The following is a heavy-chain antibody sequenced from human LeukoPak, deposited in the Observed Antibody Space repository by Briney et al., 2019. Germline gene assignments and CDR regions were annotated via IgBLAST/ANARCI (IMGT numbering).Heavy chain of an antibody. V-gene: IGHV3-72*01. CDR1: GFKFSDHY. D-gene: IGHD1/OR15-1a*01. Sequence: GGSQRLSCAASGFKFSDHYIDWVRQAPGKXXXXXXXSRNKASSYTTEYAASVEGRFTISRDVSESSLHLQMNSLRTEDTAVYYCGRIAINANNGMDVWGQGTTVTVSS. CDR3: GRIAINANNGMDV. CDR2: SRNKASSYTT. J-gene: IGHJ6*02.